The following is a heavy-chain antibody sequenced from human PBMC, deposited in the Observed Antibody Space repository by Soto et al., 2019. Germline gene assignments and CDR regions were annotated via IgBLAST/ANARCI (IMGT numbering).Heavy chain of an antibody. CDR3: ASGTDGGFGELWDYYYYYGMDV. J-gene: IGHJ6*02. D-gene: IGHD3-10*01. CDR1: GGTFSSYT. V-gene: IGHV1-69*02. CDR2: IIPILGIA. Sequence: QVQLVQSGAEVKKPGSSVKVSCKASGGTFSSYTISWVRQAPGQGLEWMGRIIPILGIANYAQKFQGRVTITADKSTSTAYMELSSLRSEDTAVYYCASGTDGGFGELWDYYYYYGMDVWGQGTTVTVSS.